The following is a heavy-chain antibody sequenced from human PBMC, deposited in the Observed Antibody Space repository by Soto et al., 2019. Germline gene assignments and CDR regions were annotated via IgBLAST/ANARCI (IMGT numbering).Heavy chain of an antibody. V-gene: IGHV4-39*01. CDR3: ARRKYSRTFWSLDF. J-gene: IGHJ4*02. D-gene: IGHD1-26*01. Sequence: SETLSLTCTVSGDSISSITYYWAWIRQPPGKGLEWIGNIFYSGITYYNPSLRSRITMSVDTSKNQFSLKLSSVIAADTAVYYCARRKYSRTFWSLDFWGQGTLVTASS. CDR1: GDSISSITYY. CDR2: IFYSGIT.